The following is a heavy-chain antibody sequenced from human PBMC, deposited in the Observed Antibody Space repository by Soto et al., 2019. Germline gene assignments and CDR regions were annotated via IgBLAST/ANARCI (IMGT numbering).Heavy chain of an antibody. D-gene: IGHD3-22*01. CDR3: AKDGIKGDYYDSSGYYYDAFDI. CDR2: IWYDGSNK. Sequence: GGSLRLSCAASGFTFSSYGMHWVRQAPGKGLGWVAVIWYDGSNKYYADSVKGRFTISRDNSKNTLYLQMNSLRAEDTAVYYCAKDGIKGDYYDSSGYYYDAFDIWGQGTMVTVSS. V-gene: IGHV3-33*06. J-gene: IGHJ3*02. CDR1: GFTFSSYG.